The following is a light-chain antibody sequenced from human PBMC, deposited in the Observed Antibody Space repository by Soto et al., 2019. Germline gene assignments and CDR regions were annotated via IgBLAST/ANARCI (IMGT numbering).Light chain of an antibody. CDR1: SSDVGGYNC. J-gene: IGLJ1*01. Sequence: QSVLTQPASVSGSPGQSVAISCTGTSSDVGGYNCVSWYQQHPGKAPKLMIQGVINRPSGVSDRFSGSKSGNTASLTISGLQAEDEADYYCSSYTSTSTYVFGTGTKVTVL. V-gene: IGLV2-14*01. CDR3: SSYTSTSTYV. CDR2: GVI.